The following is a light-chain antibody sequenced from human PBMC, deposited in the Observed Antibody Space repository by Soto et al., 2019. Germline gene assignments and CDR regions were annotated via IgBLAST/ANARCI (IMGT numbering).Light chain of an antibody. CDR2: GNS. CDR3: QSYDSSLSGYV. Sequence: QLVLTQPPSVSGAPGQRVTISCTGSSSNIGAGYDVHWYQQLPGTAPKLLMYGNSNRPSGVPDRFSGSRSGTSASLAITGLQAEDEADYYCQSYDSSLSGYVFGTGTKLTVL. CDR1: SSNIGAGYD. J-gene: IGLJ1*01. V-gene: IGLV1-40*01.